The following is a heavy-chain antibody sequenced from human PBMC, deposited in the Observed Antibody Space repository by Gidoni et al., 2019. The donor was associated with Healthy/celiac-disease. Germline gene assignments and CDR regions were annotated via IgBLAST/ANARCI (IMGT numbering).Heavy chain of an antibody. CDR1: GFTFSSYG. Sequence: QVQLVESGGGVVQPGWSLRLSCAASGFTFSSYGMPWVRQAPGKGLEWVAVIWYDGSNKYYADSVKGRFTISRDNSKNTLYLQMNSLRAEDTAVYYCARYYGSGSYFDYWGQGTLVTVSS. V-gene: IGHV3-33*01. CDR3: ARYYGSGSYFDY. D-gene: IGHD3-10*01. CDR2: IWYDGSNK. J-gene: IGHJ4*02.